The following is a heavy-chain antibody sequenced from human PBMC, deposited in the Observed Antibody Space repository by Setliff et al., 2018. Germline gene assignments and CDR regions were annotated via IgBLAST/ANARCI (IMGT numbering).Heavy chain of an antibody. CDR3: AREGVDIRSSTDYRYYMDV. CDR2: INPNSGGT. CDR1: GYSFTKYF. D-gene: IGHD5-12*01. V-gene: IGHV1-2*02. J-gene: IGHJ6*03. Sequence: ASVKVSCKTSGYSFTKYFLHWVRQAPGQGLEWMGWINPNSGGTNYAQKFQGRVTMTRDTSISTAYMELSRLRSDDTAVYYCAREGVDIRSSTDYRYYMDVWGKGTTVTVSS.